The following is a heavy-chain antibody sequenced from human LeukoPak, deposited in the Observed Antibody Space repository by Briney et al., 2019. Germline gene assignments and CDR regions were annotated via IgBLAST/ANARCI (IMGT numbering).Heavy chain of an antibody. CDR2: ISSDSSTL. V-gene: IGHV3-11*04. CDR3: ANTEYQRLGTDY. CDR1: GFTFSDYY. Sequence: GGSLRLSCAASGFTFSDYYMSWLRQAPGKGLEWVSYISSDSSTLYYADSVKGRFTLSRDNAKKSLYLQMNSLRTEDTAVYYCANTEYQRLGTDYWGQGTLVTVSS. D-gene: IGHD2-2*01. J-gene: IGHJ4*02.